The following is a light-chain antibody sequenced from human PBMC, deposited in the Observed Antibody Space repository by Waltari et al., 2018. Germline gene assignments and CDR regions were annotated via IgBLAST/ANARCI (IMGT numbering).Light chain of an antibody. V-gene: IGKV1-5*03. CDR3: QQYNSYSPTWT. CDR1: QSISYS. CDR2: KAS. J-gene: IGKJ1*01. Sequence: DIQMTQSPSTLSAFVGDRVSITCRASQSISYSLAWYQQKPGKAPKLLIYKASTLESGVRSRFSGSGSGTEFTLTISSLQPDDFATYYCQQYNSYSPTWTFGQGTKVEIK.